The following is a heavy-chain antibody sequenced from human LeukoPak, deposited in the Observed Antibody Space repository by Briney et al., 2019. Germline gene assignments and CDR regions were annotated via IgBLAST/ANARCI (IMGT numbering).Heavy chain of an antibody. CDR1: GFTFSDHY. CDR2: IGGSGSNI. V-gene: IGHV3-11*01. Sequence: PGGSLRLSCAASGFTFSDHYMSWIRQAPGKGLEWLSYIGGSGSNIQYADSVKGRFTISRDNRKNVLYLQMNSLRDEDTAVYYCTRDPRLSLYWGQRTLVTVSS. J-gene: IGHJ4*02. D-gene: IGHD2-21*01. CDR3: TRDPRLSLY.